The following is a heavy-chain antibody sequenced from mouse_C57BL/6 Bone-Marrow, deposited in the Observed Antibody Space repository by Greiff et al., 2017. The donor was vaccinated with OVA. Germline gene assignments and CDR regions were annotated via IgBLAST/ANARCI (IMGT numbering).Heavy chain of an antibody. D-gene: IGHD2-3*01. V-gene: IGHV1-50*01. CDR2: IDPSDSYT. J-gene: IGHJ2*01. CDR3: AREEHDGYSRYYFDY. CDR1: GYTFTSYW. Sequence: VKLQQPGAELVKPGASVKLSCKASGYTFTSYWMQWVKQRPGQGLEWIGEIDPSDSYTNYNQKFKGKATLTVDTSSSTAYMQLSSLTSEDSAVYYGAREEHDGYSRYYFDYGGRGTALTVTS.